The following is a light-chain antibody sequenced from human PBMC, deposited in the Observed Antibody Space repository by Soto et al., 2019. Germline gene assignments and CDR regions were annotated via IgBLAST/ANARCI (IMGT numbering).Light chain of an antibody. V-gene: IGKV3-20*01. Sequence: EIVLTQSPGTLSLSPGERATLSCRDSQSVGSSYLAWYQQKPGQAPRLLIFDASTRATGIPDRFSGSGSGTDSTLTISRLEPEDFAVYYCQHYGDSPGFTFGPGTKVDIK. J-gene: IGKJ3*01. CDR3: QHYGDSPGFT. CDR2: DAS. CDR1: QSVGSSY.